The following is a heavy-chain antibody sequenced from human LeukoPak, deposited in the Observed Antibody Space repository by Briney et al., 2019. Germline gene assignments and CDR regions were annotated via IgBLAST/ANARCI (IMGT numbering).Heavy chain of an antibody. V-gene: IGHV3-74*01. J-gene: IGHJ4*02. Sequence: GGSLRLSCAASGFSFSSYWMHWVRQAPGKGLVCVSRIKTDGSSTSYADSVKGRFTISRDNAKNTLYLQMNSLRAEDTAVYYCARGRETGSYLDYWGQGTLVTVSS. CDR3: ARGRETGSYLDY. CDR1: GFSFSSYW. D-gene: IGHD3-16*02. CDR2: IKTDGSST.